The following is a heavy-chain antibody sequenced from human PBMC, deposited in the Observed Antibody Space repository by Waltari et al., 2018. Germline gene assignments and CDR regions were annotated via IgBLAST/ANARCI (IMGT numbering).Heavy chain of an antibody. V-gene: IGHV3-21*06. Sequence: VRLVESGGGRVDPGGSLSLSCVGSGFKLHDYSMNWVRRAPGKGLEWVSSVNEWGDYKAYADQVEGRFAIARDNEKATLYLAMNGLRVDDTAVYYGARGKACDPWGQGTRVNVSS. CDR1: GFKLHDYS. CDR2: VNEWGDYK. J-gene: IGHJ5*02. CDR3: ARGKACDP.